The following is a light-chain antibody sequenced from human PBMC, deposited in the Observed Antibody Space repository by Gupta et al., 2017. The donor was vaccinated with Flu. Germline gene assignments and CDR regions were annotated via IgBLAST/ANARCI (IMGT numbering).Light chain of an antibody. CDR1: SSNIGAGYD. CDR2: GNN. Sequence: QSVLTQPHSASGAPGQCVTITCTGSSSNIGAGYDVHWYQQLPGTAPKLLIYGNNNRPPGVPDRFAGTKSGTSASLAITGLQAKDEADYHCQSYDRSLSGSVFGGGTRLTVL. J-gene: IGLJ3*02. CDR3: QSYDRSLSGSV. V-gene: IGLV1-40*01.